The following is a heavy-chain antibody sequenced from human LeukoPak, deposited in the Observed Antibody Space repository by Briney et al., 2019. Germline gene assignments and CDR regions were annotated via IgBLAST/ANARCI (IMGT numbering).Heavy chain of an antibody. CDR3: AKGSVRYYYYMDV. D-gene: IGHD3-10*02. J-gene: IGHJ6*03. V-gene: IGHV3-23*01. CDR2: ISGSGGST. CDR1: GFTFNSYV. Sequence: PGGSLRLSCEVSGFTFNSYVMSWVRQAPGKGLEWVSAISGSGGSTYYADSVKGRFTISRDNSKNTLYLQMNSLRAEDTAVYYCAKGSVRYYYYMDVWGKGTTVTIS.